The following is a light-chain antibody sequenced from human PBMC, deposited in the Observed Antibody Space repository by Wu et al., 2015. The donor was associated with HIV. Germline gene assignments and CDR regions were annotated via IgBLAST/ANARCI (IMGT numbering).Light chain of an antibody. Sequence: GDRVTITVRASRDDKPLFSPGISRDQGNFLRSCSLLHPDWKLGVPSRFSGSGSGTDYSLTISSLQPEDFATYYCQQYYTTPLWFGQGTKVEIK. J-gene: IGKJ1*01. CDR3: QQYYTTPLW. CDR2: LHP. CDR1: RDDKPL. V-gene: IGKV1-NL1*01.